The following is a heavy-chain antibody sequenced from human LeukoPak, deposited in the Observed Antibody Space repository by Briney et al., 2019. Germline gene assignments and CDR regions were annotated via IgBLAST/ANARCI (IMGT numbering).Heavy chain of an antibody. CDR1: GYSISSGNY. V-gene: IGHV4-38-2*01. CDR3: ARVRSSWYQFDY. J-gene: IGHJ4*02. Sequence: SETLSLTCAVSGYSISSGNYWGWLRHPPGKGLEWIGSIYHSGSTYYSPSLKSRVTISVDTSKNQFFLKLSSVTAADTAVYYCARVRSSWYQFDYWGQGTLVTVCS. CDR2: IYHSGST. D-gene: IGHD6-13*01.